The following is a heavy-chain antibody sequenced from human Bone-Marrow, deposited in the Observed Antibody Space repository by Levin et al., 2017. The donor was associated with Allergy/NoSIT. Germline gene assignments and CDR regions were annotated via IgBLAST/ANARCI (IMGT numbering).Heavy chain of an antibody. V-gene: IGHV3-53*01. CDR2: IYSGGST. Sequence: LSLTCAASGFTISSNYMSWVRQAPGKGLEWVSVIYSGGSTYYADSVKGRFTISRDNSKTTLYLQMNSLIAEDTAVYYCARDPSIAAAGTGYYYGMDVWGQGTTVTVAS. CDR3: ARDPSIAAAGTGYYYGMDV. J-gene: IGHJ6*02. D-gene: IGHD6-13*01. CDR1: GFTISSNY.